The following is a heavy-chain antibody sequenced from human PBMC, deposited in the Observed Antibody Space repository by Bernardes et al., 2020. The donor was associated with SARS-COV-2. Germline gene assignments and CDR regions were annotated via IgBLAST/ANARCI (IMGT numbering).Heavy chain of an antibody. CDR1: GGSIHSSY. J-gene: IGHJ4*02. CDR2: IYTSGST. D-gene: IGHD6-6*01. Sequence: SETLSLTCTVSGGSIHSSYWSWIRQPAGPGLAWIGRIYTSGSTNYNPSLKSRVTMSVDMSKNQFSLRLSSVTAADTAVYYCARVVPYTTSSYYFDYWGQGTLVTVSS. V-gene: IGHV4-4*07. CDR3: ARVVPYTTSSYYFDY.